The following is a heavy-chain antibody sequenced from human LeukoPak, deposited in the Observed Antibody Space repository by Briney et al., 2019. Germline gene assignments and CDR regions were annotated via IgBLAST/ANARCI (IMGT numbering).Heavy chain of an antibody. D-gene: IGHD3-10*01. J-gene: IGHJ3*02. V-gene: IGHV4-4*07. Sequence: ASETLSLTCTVSGGSISSYYWSWIRQPAGKGLEWIGRIYTSGSTNYNPSLKSRVTISVDTSKNQFSLKLSSVTAADTAVYYCARLPKMVRGVRAFDIWGQGTMVTVSS. CDR2: IYTSGST. CDR1: GGSISSYY. CDR3: ARLPKMVRGVRAFDI.